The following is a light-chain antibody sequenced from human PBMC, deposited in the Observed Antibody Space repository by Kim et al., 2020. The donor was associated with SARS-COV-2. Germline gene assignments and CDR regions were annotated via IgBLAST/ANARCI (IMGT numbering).Light chain of an antibody. CDR2: DTS. Sequence: GTVTLTCDYSPGPVTSYHYPYWIQQKPGQAPRTLIYDTSKTHSWTPARFSGSLIGGKAALTLSGAQPEDEADYYCLLTYGDPRPWVFGGGTKVTVL. CDR3: LLTYGDPRPWV. CDR1: PGPVTSYHY. J-gene: IGLJ3*02. V-gene: IGLV7-46*01.